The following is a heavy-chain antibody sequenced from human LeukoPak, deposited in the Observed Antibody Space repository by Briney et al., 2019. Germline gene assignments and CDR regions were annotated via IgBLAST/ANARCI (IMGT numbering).Heavy chain of an antibody. CDR3: ARDWGTGIVGATTFDY. CDR1: GYTFTSYG. D-gene: IGHD1-26*01. V-gene: IGHV1-18*01. CDR2: ISAYNGNT. J-gene: IGHJ4*02. Sequence: GASVKVSCKASGYTFTSYGISWVRQAPGQGLEWMGWISAYNGNTNYAQKPQGRVTMTTDTSTSTAYMELRSLRSDDTAVYYCARDWGTGIVGATTFDYWGQGTLVTVSS.